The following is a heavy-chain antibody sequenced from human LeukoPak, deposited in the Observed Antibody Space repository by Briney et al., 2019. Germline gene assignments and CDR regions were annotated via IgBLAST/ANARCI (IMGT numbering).Heavy chain of an antibody. CDR2: INHSGST. V-gene: IGHV4-34*01. Sequence: PSETLSLTCAVYGGSFSGYYWSWIRQPPGKGLEWIGEINHSGSTNYNPSLKSRVTISVDTSKNQFSLKLSSVTAADTAVYYCARDSSGWGIKNWFDPWGQGTLVTVSS. CDR3: ARDSSGWGIKNWFDP. CDR1: GGSFSGYY. J-gene: IGHJ5*02. D-gene: IGHD6-19*01.